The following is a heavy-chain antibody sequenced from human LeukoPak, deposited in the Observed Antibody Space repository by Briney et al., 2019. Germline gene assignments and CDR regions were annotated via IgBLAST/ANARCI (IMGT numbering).Heavy chain of an antibody. D-gene: IGHD3-22*01. CDR2: IKQDGSEK. Sequence: TGGSLRLSCVASGFTFSSYWMSWVRQAPGKGLEWVANIKQDGSEKYYVDSVKGRFTISRDNAKNSLYLQMNSLRAEDTAVYYCARDMSSGYYPYYYYYYGMDVWGQGTTVTVSS. J-gene: IGHJ6*02. CDR1: GFTFSSYW. V-gene: IGHV3-7*01. CDR3: ARDMSSGYYPYYYYYYGMDV.